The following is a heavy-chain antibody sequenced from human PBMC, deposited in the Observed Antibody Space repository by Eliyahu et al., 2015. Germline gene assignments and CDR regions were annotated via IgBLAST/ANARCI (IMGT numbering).Heavy chain of an antibody. CDR2: INGNADSA. CDR3: AKDEGASRQYTYAS. D-gene: IGHD5-18*01. V-gene: IGHV3-23*01. Sequence: EEQXLESGGGLVQPGGSLRLSCAASGFTFSNYAMSWVRQAPGKGLEWVSAINGNADSADYADSVKGRVIISRDNSKNTLYLQMNSLRAEDTAVYYCAKDEGASRQYTYASWGQGTLVTVSS. CDR1: GFTFSNYA. J-gene: IGHJ5*02.